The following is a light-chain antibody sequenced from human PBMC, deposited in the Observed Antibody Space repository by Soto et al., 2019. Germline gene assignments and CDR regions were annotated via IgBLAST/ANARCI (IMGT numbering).Light chain of an antibody. CDR3: QHYNSYSLT. CDR1: QSIDSW. V-gene: IGKV1-5*01. Sequence: DIQMTQSPSTLSASVGDRVTITCRASQSIDSWLAWYQQKPGKAPKVLIYDASTLESGVPSRFSGSGSGTEFTLTITSLQADDFATYYCQHYNSYSLTFGGGTKVDI. CDR2: DAS. J-gene: IGKJ4*01.